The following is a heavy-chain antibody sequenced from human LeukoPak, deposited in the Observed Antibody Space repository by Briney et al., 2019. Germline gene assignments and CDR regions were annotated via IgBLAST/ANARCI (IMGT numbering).Heavy chain of an antibody. CDR1: GFTFSSYA. Sequence: GGSLRLSCAASGFTFSSYAMSWVRQAPGKGLEWVSAISGSGGSTYYADSVKGRFTISRDNSKNTLYLQMNSLRAEDTAVYYCAKDRPTSEIDYDFWSGYGKAFDIWGQGTMVTVSS. D-gene: IGHD3-3*01. CDR2: ISGSGGST. CDR3: AKDRPTSEIDYDFWSGYGKAFDI. J-gene: IGHJ3*02. V-gene: IGHV3-23*01.